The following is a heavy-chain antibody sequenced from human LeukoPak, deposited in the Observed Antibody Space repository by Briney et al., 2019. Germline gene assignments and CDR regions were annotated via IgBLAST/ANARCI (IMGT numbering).Heavy chain of an antibody. D-gene: IGHD1-26*01. V-gene: IGHV4-59*01. CDR1: GGSISSYY. J-gene: IGHJ2*01. Sequence: SETLSLTCTVSGGSISSYYWSWIRQPPGKGLEWIEYIYYSGSTNYNPSLKSRVTISVDTSKNQFSLKLSSVTAADTAVYYCAREENPQGGGSYFSRYFDLWGRGTLVTVSS. CDR2: IYYSGST. CDR3: AREENPQGGGSYFSRYFDL.